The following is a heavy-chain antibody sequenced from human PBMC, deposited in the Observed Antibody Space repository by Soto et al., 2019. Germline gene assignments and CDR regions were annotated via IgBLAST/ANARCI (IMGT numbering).Heavy chain of an antibody. Sequence: PGESLKISCXGSGYSFTSYWIGWVRQMPGKGLEWMGIIYPGDSDTRYSPSFQGQVTISADKSISTAYLQWSSLKASDTAMYYCARQAYCSSTSCYTGRDYYYGMDVWGQGTTVTVSS. CDR1: GYSFTSYW. CDR2: IYPGDSDT. CDR3: ARQAYCSSTSCYTGRDYYYGMDV. D-gene: IGHD2-2*02. V-gene: IGHV5-51*01. J-gene: IGHJ6*02.